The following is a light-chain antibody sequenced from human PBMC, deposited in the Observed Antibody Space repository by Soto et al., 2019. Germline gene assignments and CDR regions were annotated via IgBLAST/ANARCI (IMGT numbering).Light chain of an antibody. CDR2: AAS. V-gene: IGKV1-8*01. CDR1: QGISSY. Sequence: AIRMTQSPSSLSASTGDRVTITCRASQGISSYLAWYQQKPGKAPKLLIYAASTLQSGVPARFSGSGSGTDFTLTISSLEPEDFAVYYCQQRSSWPPTFGQGTRLEIK. CDR3: QQRSSWPPT. J-gene: IGKJ5*01.